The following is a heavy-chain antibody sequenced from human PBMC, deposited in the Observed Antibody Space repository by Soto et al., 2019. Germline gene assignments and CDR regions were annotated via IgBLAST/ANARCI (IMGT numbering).Heavy chain of an antibody. CDR1: GGTFSSYA. Sequence: QVQRVQSGAEVKKPGSSVKVSCKASGGTFSSYAISWVRQAPGQGLEWMGGIITIFGTANYAQKSQGRVTITADKSTSTAYMELSSLRSEDTAVYYCARRTQVAVAGPFDYWGQGTLGTVSS. CDR3: ARRTQVAVAGPFDY. J-gene: IGHJ4*02. V-gene: IGHV1-69*06. D-gene: IGHD6-19*01. CDR2: IITIFGTA.